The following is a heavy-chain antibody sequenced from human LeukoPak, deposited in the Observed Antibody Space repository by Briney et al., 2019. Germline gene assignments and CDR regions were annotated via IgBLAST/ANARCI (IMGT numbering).Heavy chain of an antibody. J-gene: IGHJ4*02. D-gene: IGHD2-21*01. CDR1: GGSFSGYY. CDR2: INHSGRT. Sequence: PSETLSLTCAVYGGSFSGYYWSWIRQPPGKGLEWIGEINHSGRTNYNPSLKSRVTISVATSKNQFSLKLSSVTAADTAVYSCAKHTFAPPFDYWGQGTLVTVSS. V-gene: IGHV4-34*01. CDR3: AKHTFAPPFDY.